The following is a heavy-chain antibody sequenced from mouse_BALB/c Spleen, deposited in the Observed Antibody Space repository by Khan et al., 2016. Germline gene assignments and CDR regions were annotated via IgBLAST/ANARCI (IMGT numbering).Heavy chain of an antibody. J-gene: IGHJ1*01. CDR3: GRGAMVTTGVYLDV. CDR1: GYTFTNSG. V-gene: IGHV9-1*02. Sequence: QIQLVQSGPELKKPGETVKISCKASGYTFTNSGMNWVKQAPGKGLKWVGWINTYTGEPTYADDFKGRLAFSWETSASTAYFQTNNLNTEDMTTYCCGRGAMVTTGVYLDVWGAGTTVTVSS. CDR2: INTYTGEP. D-gene: IGHD2-2*01.